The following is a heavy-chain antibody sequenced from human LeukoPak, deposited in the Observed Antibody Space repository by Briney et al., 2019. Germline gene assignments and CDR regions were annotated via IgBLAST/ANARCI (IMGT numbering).Heavy chain of an antibody. V-gene: IGHV1-69*13. CDR1: GGTFSSYA. CDR3: ARVDYYDSSVSWFDP. CDR2: IIPTFGTA. J-gene: IGHJ5*02. D-gene: IGHD3-22*01. Sequence: EASVKVSCKASGGTFSSYAISWVRQAPGQGLEWMGGIIPTFGTANYAQKFQGRVTITADESTSTAYMELSSLRSEDTAVYYCARVDYYDSSVSWFDPWGQGTLVTVSS.